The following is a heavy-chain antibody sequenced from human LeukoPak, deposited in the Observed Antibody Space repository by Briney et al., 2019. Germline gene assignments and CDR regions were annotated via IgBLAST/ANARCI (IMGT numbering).Heavy chain of an antibody. CDR3: ARVVGDYYDFWSGYPYYYYYYMDV. J-gene: IGHJ6*03. V-gene: IGHV4-38-2*02. Sequence: SETLSLTCSVSGYSISSNYYWGWIRQTPGKGLEWIGSIYHSGSTYYNPSLKSRVTISVDTSKNQFSLKLSSVTAADTAVYYCARVVGDYYDFWSGYPYYYYYYMDVWGKGTTVTVSS. CDR1: GYSISSNYY. D-gene: IGHD3-3*01. CDR2: IYHSGST.